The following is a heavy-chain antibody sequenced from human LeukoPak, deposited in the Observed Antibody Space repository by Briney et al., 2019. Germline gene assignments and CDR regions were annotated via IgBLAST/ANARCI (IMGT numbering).Heavy chain of an antibody. J-gene: IGHJ3*02. V-gene: IGHV1-24*01. CDR3: ATERGGKDAFDI. CDR1: GYTLTELS. Sequence: ASVKVPCKVSGYTLTELSMHWVRQAPGTGLEWMGGFDPEDGETIYAQKFQGRVTMTEDTSTDTAYMELSSLRSEDTAVYYCATERGGKDAFDIWGQGTMVTVSS. CDR2: FDPEDGET. D-gene: IGHD3-16*01.